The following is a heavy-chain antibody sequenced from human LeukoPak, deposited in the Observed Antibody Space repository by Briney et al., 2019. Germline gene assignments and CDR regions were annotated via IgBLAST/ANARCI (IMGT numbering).Heavy chain of an antibody. Sequence: PGGSLRLSCAASGITFSSYWMDWVRQAPGKGLVWVSRINVDGSSTSYADSVKGRFTLSRDKSKNTLSLQMNSLRADDTAVYYCARAYFYDSIGGEGMDVWGQGTTVTVSS. CDR1: GITFSSYW. V-gene: IGHV3-74*01. CDR3: ARAYFYDSIGGEGMDV. J-gene: IGHJ6*02. D-gene: IGHD3-22*01. CDR2: INVDGSST.